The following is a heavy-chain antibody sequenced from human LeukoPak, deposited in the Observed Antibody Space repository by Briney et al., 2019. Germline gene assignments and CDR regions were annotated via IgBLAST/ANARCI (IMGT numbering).Heavy chain of an antibody. V-gene: IGHV6-1*01. D-gene: IGHD4-23*01. CDR2: TYYRSKWYN. J-gene: IGHJ4*02. CDR3: ARDRLKPGDYGGSPYFDY. Sequence: SQTLSLTCAISGDSVSSNSAAWNWIRQSPSRGLEWLGRTYYRSKWYNDYAVSVKSRITINPDTSKNQFSLQLNSVTPEDTAVYYCARDRLKPGDYGGSPYFDYWGQGTLVTVSS. CDR1: GDSVSSNSAA.